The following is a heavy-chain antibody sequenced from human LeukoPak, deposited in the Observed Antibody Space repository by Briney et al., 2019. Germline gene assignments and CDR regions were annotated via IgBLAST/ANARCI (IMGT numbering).Heavy chain of an antibody. D-gene: IGHD6-19*01. CDR3: ARHAEYNSGWHFYLDH. Sequence: PSETLSLTCIVSGVSTTNGIYYWVWIRQSPGKGLEWIGSVHNVGSTYYNLSLRSRVTMSIDTSKNQFSLRLNSATAADTAVYYCARHAEYNSGWHFYLDHWGQGILVTVSS. J-gene: IGHJ4*02. CDR2: VHNVGST. V-gene: IGHV4-39*01. CDR1: GVSTTNGIYY.